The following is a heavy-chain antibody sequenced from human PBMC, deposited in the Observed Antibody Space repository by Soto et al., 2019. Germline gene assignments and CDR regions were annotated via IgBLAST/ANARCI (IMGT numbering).Heavy chain of an antibody. CDR2: ISYDGSNK. Sequence: QVQLVESGGGVVQPGRSPRLSCAASGFTFSSYGMHWVRQAPGKGLEWVAVISYDGSNKYYADSVKGRFTISRDNSKNTLYLQMNSLRAEDTAVYYCAKDRVDTAMDYWGQGTLVTVSS. CDR1: GFTFSSYG. V-gene: IGHV3-30*18. CDR3: AKDRVDTAMDY. J-gene: IGHJ4*02. D-gene: IGHD5-18*01.